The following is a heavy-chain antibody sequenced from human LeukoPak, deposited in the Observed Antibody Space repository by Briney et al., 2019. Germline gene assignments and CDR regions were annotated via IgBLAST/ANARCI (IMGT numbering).Heavy chain of an antibody. CDR2: IYPGDSDT. Sequence: GESLKISCKGSGYSFTSYWIGWVRQMPGKGLEWMGIIYPGDSDTRYSPSFQGQVTISADKSISTAYLQWSSLKASDTAMYYCARRYYGSGSYSALYNWFDPWGQGTLVTVFS. J-gene: IGHJ5*02. V-gene: IGHV5-51*01. CDR1: GYSFTSYW. CDR3: ARRYYGSGSYSALYNWFDP. D-gene: IGHD3-10*01.